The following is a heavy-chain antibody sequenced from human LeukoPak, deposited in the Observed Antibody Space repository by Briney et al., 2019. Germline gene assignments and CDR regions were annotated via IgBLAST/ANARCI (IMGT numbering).Heavy chain of an antibody. CDR1: GGSISSYY. CDR3: ARGYYYDSTGAFDY. V-gene: IGHV4-4*07. D-gene: IGHD3-22*01. Sequence: SETLSLTCTVSGGSISSYYWSWIRQPAGKGPEWIGRIYTSGSTNYNPSLKSRVTMSVDTSKNQFSLKLSSVTAADTAVYYCARGYYYDSTGAFDYWGQGTLVTVSS. J-gene: IGHJ4*02. CDR2: IYTSGST.